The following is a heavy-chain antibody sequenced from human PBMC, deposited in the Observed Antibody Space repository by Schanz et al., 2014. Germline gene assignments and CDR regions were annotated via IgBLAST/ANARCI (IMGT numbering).Heavy chain of an antibody. CDR2: ISYSGRT. Sequence: QVQLQESGPGLVKPSQTLSLTCTVSGASISSGGYYWDWIRLLPGKGLEWIGYISYSGRTYYNPSLKSRVSISLDPSKTQFFLNLNSLTAADTAVYYCARVPEPGWFDPWGQGTLVTVS. V-gene: IGHV4-31*03. J-gene: IGHJ5*02. D-gene: IGHD1-26*01. CDR1: GASISSGGYY. CDR3: ARVPEPGWFDP.